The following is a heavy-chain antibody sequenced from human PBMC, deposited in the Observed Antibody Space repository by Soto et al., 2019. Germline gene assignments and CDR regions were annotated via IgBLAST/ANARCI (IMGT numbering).Heavy chain of an antibody. J-gene: IGHJ4*02. CDR1: GSTFSDYY. CDR3: ARENSRSYHFDY. D-gene: IGHD6-6*01. Sequence: QVHLVESGGGLVKPGGSLRLSCVASGSTFSDYYMSWIRQAPGKGLEWVSRIHSDGSATNYADPVKGRFTISRDNAKNTLYLQMNSLRAEDTAVYYCARENSRSYHFDYWGQGILVTVSS. V-gene: IGHV3-11*06. CDR2: IHSDGSAT.